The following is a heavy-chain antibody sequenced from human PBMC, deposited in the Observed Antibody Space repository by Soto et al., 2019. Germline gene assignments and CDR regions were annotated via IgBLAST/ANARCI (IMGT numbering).Heavy chain of an antibody. CDR2: IWYDGSNK. J-gene: IGHJ6*02. Sequence: LRLSCAASGFTFSSYGMHWVRQAPGKGLEWVAVIWYDGSNKYYADSVKGRFTISRDNSKNTLYLQMNSLRAEDTAVYYCARGNYYYYYGMDVWGQGTTVTVSS. V-gene: IGHV3-33*01. CDR1: GFTFSSYG. CDR3: ARGNYYYYYGMDV.